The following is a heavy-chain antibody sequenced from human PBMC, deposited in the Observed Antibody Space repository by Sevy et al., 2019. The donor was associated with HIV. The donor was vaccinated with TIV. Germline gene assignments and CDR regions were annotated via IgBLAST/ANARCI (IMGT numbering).Heavy chain of an antibody. CDR3: ARATYYYDSSGYYQGAFDI. CDR1: AFTFSSYA. D-gene: IGHD3-22*01. Sequence: GGSLRLSCAASAFTFSSYAMHWVRQAPGKGLEWVAVISYDGSNKYYADSVKGRFTISRDNSKNTLYLQMNSLRAEDTAVYYCARATYYYDSSGYYQGAFDIWGQGTMVTVSS. V-gene: IGHV3-30-3*01. J-gene: IGHJ3*02. CDR2: ISYDGSNK.